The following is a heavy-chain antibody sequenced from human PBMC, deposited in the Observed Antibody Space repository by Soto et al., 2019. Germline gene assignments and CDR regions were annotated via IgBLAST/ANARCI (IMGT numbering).Heavy chain of an antibody. Sequence: ASVKVSCKASGYTVTNYAMHWVRQAPGQRLEWMGWINAGNGDTKYSQKLQGRVTITRDTSASIIYMELSSLRSEDTALYYCASAPQWSDAFDIWGQGTLVTVSS. CDR1: GYTVTNYA. J-gene: IGHJ3*02. V-gene: IGHV1-3*01. CDR2: INAGNGDT. CDR3: ASAPQWSDAFDI. D-gene: IGHD2-15*01.